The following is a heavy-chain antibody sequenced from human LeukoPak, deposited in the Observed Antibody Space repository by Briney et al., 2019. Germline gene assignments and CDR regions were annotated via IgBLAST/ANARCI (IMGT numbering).Heavy chain of an antibody. V-gene: IGHV1-2*02. Sequence: GASVKVSCKASGYTFTGYYMHWVRQAPGQGLEWMGWINPNSGGTNYAQKFQGRVTITRDTSISTAYMELSRLRSDDTAVYYCALGATSIADDTLRLDVWGQGTTVTVSS. CDR3: ALGATSIADDTLRLDV. CDR1: GYTFTGYY. CDR2: INPNSGGT. D-gene: IGHD6-6*01. J-gene: IGHJ6*02.